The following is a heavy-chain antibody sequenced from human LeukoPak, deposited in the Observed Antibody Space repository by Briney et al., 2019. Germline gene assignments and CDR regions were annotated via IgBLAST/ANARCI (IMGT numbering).Heavy chain of an antibody. V-gene: IGHV3-30*03. CDR3: ASLPYYYDSSGYYRAYYYYMDV. D-gene: IGHD3-22*01. Sequence: PGRSLRLSCAASGFTFSTYGTHWVRQAPGKGLEWVAVLAYDGKTTYYADSVKGRFTISRDNAKNSLYLQMNSLRAEDTAVYYCASLPYYYDSSGYYRAYYYYMDVWGKGTTVTVSS. CDR2: LAYDGKTT. J-gene: IGHJ6*03. CDR1: GFTFSTYG.